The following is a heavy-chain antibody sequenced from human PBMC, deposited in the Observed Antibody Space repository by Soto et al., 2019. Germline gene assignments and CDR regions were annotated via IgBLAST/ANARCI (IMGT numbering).Heavy chain of an antibody. V-gene: IGHV3-33*01. CDR1: GFTLSSYG. D-gene: IGHD2-8*01. Sequence: SLRLSCAASGFTLSSYGMHWVRQAPGKGLEWVAVIWYDGSNKYYADSVKGRFTISRDNSKNTLYLQMNSLRAEDTAVYYCARDPLFFGMRHHYHYYIDGWGTGTTVTVSS. CDR3: ARDPLFFGMRHHYHYYIDG. J-gene: IGHJ6*03. CDR2: IWYDGSNK.